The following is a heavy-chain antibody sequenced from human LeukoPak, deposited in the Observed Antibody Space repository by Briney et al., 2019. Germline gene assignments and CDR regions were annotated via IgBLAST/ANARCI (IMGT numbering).Heavy chain of an antibody. D-gene: IGHD1-7*01. CDR1: GGSISSYY. J-gene: IGHJ4*02. Sequence: SETLSLTCTVSGGSISSYYWSWIRQPPGKGLEWIGYIYISGSTNYNPSLKSRVTISVDTSKNQFSLKLSSVTAADTAVYYCARGVEITGTKLDYWGQGTLVTVSS. CDR3: ARGVEITGTKLDY. CDR2: IYISGST. V-gene: IGHV4-4*09.